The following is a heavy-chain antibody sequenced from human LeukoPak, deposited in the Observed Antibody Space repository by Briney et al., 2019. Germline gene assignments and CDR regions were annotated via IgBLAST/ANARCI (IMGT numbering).Heavy chain of an antibody. V-gene: IGHV3-23*01. CDR3: AKDQSSSWTD. CDR2: ITGSAYST. CDR1: GFTFSSYA. Sequence: GSLRLSCAASGFTFSSYAMSWVRQAPGKGLEWVSAITGSAYSTYYADSVKGRFTISRDNSKNTLYLQMNSLRAEDTAVYYCAKDQSSSWTDWGQGTLVTVSS. J-gene: IGHJ4*02. D-gene: IGHD6-13*01.